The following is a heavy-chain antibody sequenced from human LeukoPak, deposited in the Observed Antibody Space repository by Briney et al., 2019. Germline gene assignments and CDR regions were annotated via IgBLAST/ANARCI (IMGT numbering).Heavy chain of an antibody. CDR2: ISARGDNT. J-gene: IGHJ4*02. V-gene: IGHV3-23*01. CDR1: GFTFNTYA. CDR3: AKEKGFMNPFDY. Sequence: GGSLRLSCAASGFTFNTYAMSWVRQAPGKGLEWVSAISARGDNTYYADSVKGRFTISRDNSKNTLYLQMNSLRAEDTAVYYCAKEKGFMNPFDYWGPGTLVTVSS.